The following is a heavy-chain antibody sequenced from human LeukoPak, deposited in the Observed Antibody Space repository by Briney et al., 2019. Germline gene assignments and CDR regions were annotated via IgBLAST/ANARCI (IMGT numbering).Heavy chain of an antibody. D-gene: IGHD6-13*01. CDR2: IYYSGST. CDR1: GGSISSSSYY. V-gene: IGHV4-39*01. J-gene: IGHJ6*03. CDR3: ATPIAEAGTDYYYYMDV. Sequence: SETLSLTCTVSGGSISSSSYYWGWIRQPPGKGLEWIGSIYYSGSTYYNPSLKSRVTISVDTSKNQFSLKLSSVTAADTAVYYCATPIAEAGTDYYYYMDVWGKGTTVTVSS.